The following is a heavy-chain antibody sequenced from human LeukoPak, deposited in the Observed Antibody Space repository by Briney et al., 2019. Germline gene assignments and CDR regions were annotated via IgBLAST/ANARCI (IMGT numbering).Heavy chain of an antibody. V-gene: IGHV4-4*07. CDR1: GGSISSYY. CDR2: IYTSGST. CDR3: ARGRYDILTGYSDLFDY. D-gene: IGHD3-9*01. Sequence: SETLSLTCTVSGGSISSYYRSWIRQPAGKGLEWIGRIYTSGSTNYNPSLKSRVTMSVDTSKNQFSLKLSSVTAADTAVYYCARGRYDILTGYSDLFDYWGQGTLVTVSS. J-gene: IGHJ4*02.